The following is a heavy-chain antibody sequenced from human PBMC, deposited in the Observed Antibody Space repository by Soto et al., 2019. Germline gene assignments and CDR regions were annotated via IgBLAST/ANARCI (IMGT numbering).Heavy chain of an antibody. J-gene: IGHJ5*02. Sequence: ASVKVSCKASGYTFTRYTMNWVRQAPGQRLEWMGWINPDNGNTKSSQKFQDRVIITRDTSASTAYMDLSSLRSEDTAVYYCARGIATGQLDPWGQGTLVTVAS. CDR2: INPDNGNT. V-gene: IGHV1-3*01. CDR3: ARGIATGQLDP. D-gene: IGHD2-15*01. CDR1: GYTFTRYT.